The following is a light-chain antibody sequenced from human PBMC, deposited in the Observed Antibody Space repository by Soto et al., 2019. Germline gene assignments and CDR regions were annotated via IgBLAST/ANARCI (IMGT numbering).Light chain of an antibody. CDR3: CTDAGTYKV. Sequence: QSVLTQPRSVSGSPGQPVTISCTGTSSDVGAYNYVSWYQQHPGKAPKLMIYHVSKRPSGVPDRFSGSKSGNAASLTISGLQAEDEADYYCCTDAGTYKVFGTGTKVTVL. CDR1: SSDVGAYNY. J-gene: IGLJ1*01. V-gene: IGLV2-11*01. CDR2: HVS.